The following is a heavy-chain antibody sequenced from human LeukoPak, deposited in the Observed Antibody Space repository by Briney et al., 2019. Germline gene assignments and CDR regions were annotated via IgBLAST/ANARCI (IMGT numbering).Heavy chain of an antibody. CDR3: AKVEWKLPSYYFDY. CDR2: ISYDGSNK. V-gene: IGHV3-30*18. CDR1: GFTFSSYG. Sequence: GGSLRLSCAASGFTFSSYGMHWVRQAPGKGLEWVAVISYDGSNKYYADSVKGRFTISRDNSKNTLYLQMNSLRAEDTAVYYCAKVEWKLPSYYFDYWGQGTLVTVSS. D-gene: IGHD1-26*01. J-gene: IGHJ4*02.